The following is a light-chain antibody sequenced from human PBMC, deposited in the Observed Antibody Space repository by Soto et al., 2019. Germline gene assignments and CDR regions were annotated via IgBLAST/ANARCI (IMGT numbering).Light chain of an antibody. CDR1: SSNIGAGYD. J-gene: IGLJ3*02. Sequence: QSVLTQPPSVSGAPGQRVTICCTGTSSNIGAGYDVHWYQHLPGTAPKLLVYGNNNRPSGVPDRFSGSKSGTSASLAITGLQAEDEADYYCQSYDNSLSGSEVFGGGTKLTVL. CDR3: QSYDNSLSGSEV. V-gene: IGLV1-40*01. CDR2: GNN.